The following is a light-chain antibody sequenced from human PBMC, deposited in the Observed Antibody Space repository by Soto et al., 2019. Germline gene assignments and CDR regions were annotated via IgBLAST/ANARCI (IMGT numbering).Light chain of an antibody. CDR1: SSNIGSNT. CDR2: SNN. J-gene: IGLJ1*01. Sequence: QSVLTQPPSASGTPGQRVTISCSGSSSNIGSNTVNWYQQLPGTAPKLLIYSNNQRPSGVPDRFSGSKSGTSASLAISGLQAEDEADYFCCSYAGSYTHAFGNGTKVTVL. CDR3: CSYAGSYTHA. V-gene: IGLV1-44*01.